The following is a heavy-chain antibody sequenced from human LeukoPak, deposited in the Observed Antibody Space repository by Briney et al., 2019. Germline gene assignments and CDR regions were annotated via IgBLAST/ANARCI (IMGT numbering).Heavy chain of an antibody. CDR1: GFTFSMYW. CDR3: AGRWWFGLRENWFDR. J-gene: IGHJ5*02. D-gene: IGHD3-10*01. Sequence: GGSLRLSCATSGFTFSMYWMSWVRQAPGKGLEWVANINQDGSEKYYVDSVKGRFTISRDNAKNSLYLQMKSLRAEDTAVYYCAGRWWFGLRENWFDRWGQGTLVTVSS. V-gene: IGHV3-7*01. CDR2: INQDGSEK.